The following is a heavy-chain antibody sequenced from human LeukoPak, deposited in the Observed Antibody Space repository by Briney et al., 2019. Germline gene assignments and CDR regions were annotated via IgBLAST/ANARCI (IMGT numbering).Heavy chain of an antibody. Sequence: PSETLSLTCTVYGGSISNYYWSWIRQPPGKGLEWIGYIYYSGITNYNPSLKSRVTISVDTSKNQFSLELSSVTAADTAVYYCARDLGIGTVIAFDTWGQGTMVTVSS. J-gene: IGHJ3*02. V-gene: IGHV4-59*01. CDR2: IYYSGIT. CDR3: ARDLGIGTVIAFDT. D-gene: IGHD4-17*01. CDR1: GGSISNYY.